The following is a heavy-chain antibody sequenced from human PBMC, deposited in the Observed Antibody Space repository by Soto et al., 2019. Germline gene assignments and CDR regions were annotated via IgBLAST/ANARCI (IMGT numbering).Heavy chain of an antibody. D-gene: IGHD3-22*01. Sequence: SVKVSCKASGGTFSSYAIGWVRQAPVQGLEWMGGIIPIFGTANYAQKFQGRVTITADKSTSTAYMELSSLRSEDTAVYYCARGSSGYYYVYYYYYGMDVWGQGTTVTVSS. V-gene: IGHV1-69*06. CDR1: GGTFSSYA. CDR3: ARGSSGYYYVYYYYYGMDV. CDR2: IIPIFGTA. J-gene: IGHJ6*02.